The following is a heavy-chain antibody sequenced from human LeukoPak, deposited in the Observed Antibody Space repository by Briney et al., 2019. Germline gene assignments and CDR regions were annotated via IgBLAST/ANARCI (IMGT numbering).Heavy chain of an antibody. CDR2: INHSGST. CDR3: ASYCSSTSCYDMDV. CDR1: GGSFSGYY. Sequence: SETLSLTCAVYGGSFSGYYWSWIREPPGKGLEWIGEINHSGSTNYNPSLKSRVTISVDTSKNQFSLKLSSVTAADTAVYYCASYCSSTSCYDMDVWGKGTTVTVSS. V-gene: IGHV4-34*01. D-gene: IGHD2-2*01. J-gene: IGHJ6*03.